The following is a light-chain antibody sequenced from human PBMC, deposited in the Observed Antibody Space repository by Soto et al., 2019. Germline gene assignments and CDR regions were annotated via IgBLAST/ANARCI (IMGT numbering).Light chain of an antibody. CDR2: RNS. Sequence: QSVLTQPPSVSGAPGQRVTISCTGSSSNIGACFGLHWSHPIAGTAPTLLIYRNSNRPSGVPDPFSGSKSVTSASLAINGRQAEDEAHYYCQSYDNSLSGSWVFGGGTKLTVL. CDR1: SSNIGACFG. CDR3: QSYDNSLSGSWV. V-gene: IGLV1-40*01. J-gene: IGLJ3*02.